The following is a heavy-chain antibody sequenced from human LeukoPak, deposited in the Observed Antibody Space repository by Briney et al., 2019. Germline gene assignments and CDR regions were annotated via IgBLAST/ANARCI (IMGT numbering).Heavy chain of an antibody. D-gene: IGHD2-15*01. CDR3: AGGGGDDVVVVAATASYYFDY. CDR2: IYYSGST. V-gene: IGHV4-39*01. J-gene: IGHJ4*02. CDR1: GGSISSSSYY. Sequence: SETLSLTCTVSGGSISSSSYYWGWIRQPPGKGLEWIGSIYYSGSTYYNPSLKSRVTISVDTSKNQFSLKLSSVTAADTAVYYWAGGGGDDVVVVAATASYYFDYWGQGTLVTVSS.